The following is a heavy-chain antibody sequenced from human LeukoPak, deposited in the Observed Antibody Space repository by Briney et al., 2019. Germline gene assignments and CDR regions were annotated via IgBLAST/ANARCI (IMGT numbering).Heavy chain of an antibody. CDR1: GFPFRSHG. V-gene: IGHV3-30*18. J-gene: IGHJ4*02. CDR3: AKRGYCSGGRCYSFHFDY. D-gene: IGHD2-15*01. CDR2: MSYYGSNK. Sequence: GRSLRLSCTASGFPFRSHGEHWVRQARGEGLEWVALMSYYGSNKVDADYVKDRFTSARDKSKNTLYLEMNNLRAEDTAVYYCAKRGYCSGGRCYSFHFDYWGQGTLVTVSS.